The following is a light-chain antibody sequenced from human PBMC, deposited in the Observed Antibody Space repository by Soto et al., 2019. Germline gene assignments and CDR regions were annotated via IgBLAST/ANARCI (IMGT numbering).Light chain of an antibody. Sequence: MTQSPVTLSVSPGERATLSCRASQFIGSNLAWYQQKPAQPPRLLIYDASTRATGIPARFSGSGSGTEFTPTISSLQSEDFAVYYCQQYNNWPPLTFGGGTKVDIQ. CDR1: QFIGSN. J-gene: IGKJ4*01. CDR2: DAS. CDR3: QQYNNWPPLT. V-gene: IGKV3-15*01.